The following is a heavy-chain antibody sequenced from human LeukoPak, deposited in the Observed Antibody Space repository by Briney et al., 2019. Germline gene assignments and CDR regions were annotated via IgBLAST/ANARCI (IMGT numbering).Heavy chain of an antibody. CDR3: AKNRWGSVATPDS. D-gene: IGHD5-12*01. CDR1: GFTFSNHW. CDR2: ISPRGGGT. J-gene: IGHJ4*02. V-gene: IGHV3-23*01. Sequence: GGSLRLSCAASGFTFSNHWMTWVRQAPGKGLEWLSGISPRGGGTYYADSVKGRFTISRDDSKNTLSLQMNSLRVEDTAVYYCAKNRWGSVATPDSWGQGTLVTVSS.